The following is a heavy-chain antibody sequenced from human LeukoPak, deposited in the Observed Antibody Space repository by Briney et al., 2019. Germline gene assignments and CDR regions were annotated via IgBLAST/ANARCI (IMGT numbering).Heavy chain of an antibody. CDR2: IIPILGTA. Sequence: SVKVSCKASGGTFISYAISWVRQAPGQGLEWMGGIIPILGTANYAQKFQGRVTITADESTSTAYMELSSLRSEDTAVYYCARITIYGDYVRSWFDPWGQGTLVTVSS. D-gene: IGHD4-17*01. J-gene: IGHJ5*02. CDR1: GGTFISYA. CDR3: ARITIYGDYVRSWFDP. V-gene: IGHV1-69*13.